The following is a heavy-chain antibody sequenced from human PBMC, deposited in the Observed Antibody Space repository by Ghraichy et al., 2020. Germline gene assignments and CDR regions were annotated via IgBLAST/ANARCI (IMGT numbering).Heavy chain of an antibody. D-gene: IGHD4/OR15-4a*01. CDR2: TTGSGDSK. Sequence: LSLTCAASGFTFSRYVMSWVRQAPGKGLEWVSSTTGSGDSKYYRDSVKGRFTISRDNSKRTLYLQMNSLRVEDTAIYYCAKDGDYSAGWFDRHSFPEFWGRGTLVTVSS. CDR3: AKDGDYSAGWFDRHSFPEF. J-gene: IGHJ2*01. V-gene: IGHV3-23*01. CDR1: GFTFSRYV.